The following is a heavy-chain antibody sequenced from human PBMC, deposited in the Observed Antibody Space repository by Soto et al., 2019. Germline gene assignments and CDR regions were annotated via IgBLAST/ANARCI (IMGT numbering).Heavy chain of an antibody. CDR3: ARARITIFGVDY. CDR1: GFTFSSYS. CDR2: ISSSSSYI. D-gene: IGHD3-3*01. Sequence: EVQLVESGGGLVKPGGSLRLSCAASGFTFSSYSMNWVRQAPGEGLEWVSSISSSSSYIYYADSVKGRFTISRDNAKNSLYLQMNSLRAEDTAVYYCARARITIFGVDYWGQGTLVTVSS. V-gene: IGHV3-21*01. J-gene: IGHJ4*02.